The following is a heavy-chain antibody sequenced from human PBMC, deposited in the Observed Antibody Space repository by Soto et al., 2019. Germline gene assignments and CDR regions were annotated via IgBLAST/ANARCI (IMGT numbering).Heavy chain of an antibody. D-gene: IGHD3-16*02. CDR3: ARDRWTARANWFDP. V-gene: IGHV4-59*01. CDR1: GGSIDDYY. J-gene: IGHJ5*02. CDR2: ISDSGTT. Sequence: TLSLTCSVFGGSIDDYYWSWARQAPGKGLEWIGHISDSGTTNFNPSLESRVTISVDRSRNLFSLKLRSVTAADTAVYYCARDRWTARANWFDPWGPGTLVTVSS.